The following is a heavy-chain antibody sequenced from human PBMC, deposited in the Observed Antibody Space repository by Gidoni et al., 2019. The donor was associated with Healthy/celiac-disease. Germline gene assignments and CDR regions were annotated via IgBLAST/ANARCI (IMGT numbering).Heavy chain of an antibody. CDR1: GSSISRGGYD. J-gene: IGHJ5*02. CDR3: ARCSFYYDSSGYSWANWFDP. V-gene: IGHV4-31*03. D-gene: IGHD3-22*01. Sequence: QVQLRESGPRLVKPSQTLSLTYTVSGSSISRGGYDWGWIRQHPGKGLEWIGYIYYSGSTYYNPSLKSRVTISVDTSNNQFSLKLSSVTAADTAVYYCARCSFYYDSSGYSWANWFDPWGQGTLVTVSS. CDR2: IYYSGST.